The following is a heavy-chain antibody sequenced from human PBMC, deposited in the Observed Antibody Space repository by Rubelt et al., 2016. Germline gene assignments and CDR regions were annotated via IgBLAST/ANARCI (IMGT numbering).Heavy chain of an antibody. Sequence: LLESGGGLVQPGGSLRLSCAASGFTFSSYWMHWVRQAPGKGLVWVSRINSDGSSTSYADSVKGRFTISRDNSKNTLYLQMNSLRAEDTAVYYCAKDRTYSGSYFDYWGQGTLVTVSS. CDR1: GFTFSSYW. J-gene: IGHJ4*02. D-gene: IGHD1-26*01. CDR2: INSDGSST. V-gene: IGHV3-74*01. CDR3: AKDRTYSGSYFDY.